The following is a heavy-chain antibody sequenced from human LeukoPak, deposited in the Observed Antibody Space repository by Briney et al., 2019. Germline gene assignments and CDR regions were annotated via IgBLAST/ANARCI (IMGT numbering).Heavy chain of an antibody. D-gene: IGHD6-19*01. Sequence: NPSETLSLTCAVYGGSFSGYYWSWIRQPPGKGLEWIGEINHSGSTNYNPSLKSRVTISVYTSKNQFSLKLSSVTAADTAAYYCALRIAVAGTAFDYWGQGTLVTVSS. V-gene: IGHV4-34*01. J-gene: IGHJ4*02. CDR1: GGSFSGYY. CDR3: ALRIAVAGTAFDY. CDR2: INHSGST.